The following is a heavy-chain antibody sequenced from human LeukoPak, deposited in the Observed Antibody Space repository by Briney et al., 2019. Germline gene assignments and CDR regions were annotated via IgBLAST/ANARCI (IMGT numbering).Heavy chain of an antibody. V-gene: IGHV4-38-2*01. D-gene: IGHD5-12*01. CDR2: IYHSGST. Sequence: PSETLSLTCAVPGYSINSGYCWGWIRRPPGKGLEWIGSIYHSGSTYYNPSLKSRVTISVDTSKNQFSLKLSSVTAADTAVYYCARVATTSNPPQRPFDYWGQGALVTVSS. CDR3: ARVATTSNPPQRPFDY. J-gene: IGHJ4*02. CDR1: GYSINSGYC.